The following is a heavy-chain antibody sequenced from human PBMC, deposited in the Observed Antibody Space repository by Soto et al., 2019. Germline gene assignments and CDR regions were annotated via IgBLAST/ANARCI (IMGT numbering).Heavy chain of an antibody. CDR1: GYTFTGYY. CDR3: AREYSSGQNWFDP. D-gene: IGHD6-19*01. Sequence: ASVKVSCKASGYTFTGYYMHWVRQAPGQGLEWMGWINPNSGGTNYAQKFQGWVTMTRDTSISTAYMELSRLRSDDTAVYYCAREYSSGQNWFDPWGQGTLVTVSS. J-gene: IGHJ5*02. V-gene: IGHV1-2*04. CDR2: INPNSGGT.